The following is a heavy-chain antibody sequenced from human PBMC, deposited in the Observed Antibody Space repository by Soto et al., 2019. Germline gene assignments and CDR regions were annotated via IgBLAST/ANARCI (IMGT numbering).Heavy chain of an antibody. CDR1: GYTFTSYD. CDR3: ARKGRILRYFDWAAGHYGMDV. V-gene: IGHV1-8*01. J-gene: IGHJ6*02. Sequence: ASVKVSCKASGYTFTSYDINWVRQATGQGLEWMGWMNPNSGNTGYAQKFQGRVTMTRNTSISTAYMELSSLRSEDTAVYYCARKGRILRYFDWAAGHYGMDVWGQGTTVTVSS. CDR2: MNPNSGNT. D-gene: IGHD3-9*01.